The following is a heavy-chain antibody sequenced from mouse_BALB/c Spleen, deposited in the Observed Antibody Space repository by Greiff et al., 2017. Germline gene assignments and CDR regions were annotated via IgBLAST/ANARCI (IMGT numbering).Heavy chain of an antibody. CDR3: ARATTATAWFAY. D-gene: IGHD1-2*01. CDR2: IWAGGST. Sequence: VKLQESGPGLVAPSQSLSITCTVSGFSLTSYGVHWVRQPPGKGLEWLGVIWAGGSTNYNSALMSRLSISKDNSKSQVFLKMNSLQTDDTAMYYCARATTATAWFAYWGQGTLVTVSA. J-gene: IGHJ3*01. CDR1: GFSLTSYG. V-gene: IGHV2-9*02.